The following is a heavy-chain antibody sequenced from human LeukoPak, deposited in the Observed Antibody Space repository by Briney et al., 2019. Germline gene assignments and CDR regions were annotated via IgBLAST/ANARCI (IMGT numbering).Heavy chain of an antibody. CDR2: ISSTSDYI. CDR3: ARDLGSRQQVDLEYYYMDV. Sequence: GGSLRLSCAASGFSFITYSMNWVRQAPGKGLEWVSFISSTSDYIYYADSVKGRFTISRDNAKNSLYLQMNSLRAEDTAVYYCARDLGSRQQVDLEYYYMDVWGKGTTVTVSS. CDR1: GFSFITYS. D-gene: IGHD3-10*01. J-gene: IGHJ6*03. V-gene: IGHV3-21*01.